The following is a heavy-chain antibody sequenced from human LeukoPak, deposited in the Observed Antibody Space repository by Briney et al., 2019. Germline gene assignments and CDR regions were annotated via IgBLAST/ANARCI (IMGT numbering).Heavy chain of an antibody. D-gene: IGHD6-13*01. Sequence: GGSLRLSCAASGFTFSSYLMSWVRQAPGKGLEWVANIKQDGSEKYYVDSVKGRFTISRDNAKNSLYLQMNSLRAEDTAVYYCARDQAGAGRDYWGQGTLVTVSS. V-gene: IGHV3-7*01. CDR1: GFTFSSYL. J-gene: IGHJ4*02. CDR3: ARDQAGAGRDY. CDR2: IKQDGSEK.